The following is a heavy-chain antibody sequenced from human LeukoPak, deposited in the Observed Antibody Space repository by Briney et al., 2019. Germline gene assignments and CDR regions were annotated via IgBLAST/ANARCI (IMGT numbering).Heavy chain of an antibody. CDR1: GFTFSTYA. D-gene: IGHD3-3*01. CDR2: ISDSGANT. V-gene: IGHV3-23*01. J-gene: IGHJ2*01. Sequence: GGSLRHSCAASGFTFSTYAMSWVRQAPGKGLEWVSTISDSGANTYYADSVRGRFTISRDNSKNTLYLQKNSLRADDTAIYYCAKSMTLQWRGFFDLWGRGTHVTVSS. CDR3: AKSMTLQWRGFFDL.